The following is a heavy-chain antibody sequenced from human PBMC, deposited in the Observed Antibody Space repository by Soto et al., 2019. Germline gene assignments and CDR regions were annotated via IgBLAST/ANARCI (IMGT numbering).Heavy chain of an antibody. V-gene: IGHV3-33*01. J-gene: IGHJ4*02. CDR1: GFTFSSYG. Sequence: LSLSCAAAGFTFSSYGMHWVRQAPVKGLEWVAVIWYDGSNKYYADSVKGRFTISRDNSKNTLYLQMNSLRAEDTAVYYCARVFGILTGPFGSWGQGTLVTVSS. CDR3: ARVFGILTGPFGS. CDR2: IWYDGSNK. D-gene: IGHD3-9*01.